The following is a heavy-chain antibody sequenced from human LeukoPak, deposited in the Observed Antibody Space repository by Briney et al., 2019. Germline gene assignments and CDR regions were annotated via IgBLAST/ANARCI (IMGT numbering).Heavy chain of an antibody. V-gene: IGHV3-23*01. Sequence: PGGSLRLSCAASGFTFSSYAMSWVRQAPGKGLERVSAISGSGGSAYYADSVKGRFTISRDNSKNTLYLQMNSLRAEDTAVYYCARGRYNYGYIYDYWGQGTLVTVSS. J-gene: IGHJ4*02. CDR1: GFTFSSYA. D-gene: IGHD5-18*01. CDR2: ISGSGGSA. CDR3: ARGRYNYGYIYDY.